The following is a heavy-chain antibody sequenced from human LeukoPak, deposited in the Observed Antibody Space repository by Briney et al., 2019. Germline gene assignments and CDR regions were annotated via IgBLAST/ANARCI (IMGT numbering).Heavy chain of an antibody. V-gene: IGHV3-53*01. CDR3: ARAYDSSGYYFGYFNY. Sequence: GGSLRLSCVVSGFTVSNNYMSWVRQAPGKGLEGVSVIYSDGSTHYADSVKGRFAISRDSSKDTLYLQMNSLRAEDTAVYYCARAYDSSGYYFGYFNYWGQGTLVTDSS. J-gene: IGHJ4*02. D-gene: IGHD3-22*01. CDR1: GFTVSNNY. CDR2: IYSDGST.